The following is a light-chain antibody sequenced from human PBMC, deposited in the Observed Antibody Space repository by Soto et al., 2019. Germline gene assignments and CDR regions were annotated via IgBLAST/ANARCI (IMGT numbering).Light chain of an antibody. CDR1: SSDVGSYNY. CDR2: EVS. CDR3: SSYTSSSTLV. J-gene: IGLJ2*01. V-gene: IGLV2-14*01. Sequence: QSVLTQPASVSGSPGQSITISCTGTSSDVGSYNYVSWYQQHPGKAPKLMIYEVSDRPSGISSRFSGSKSGNTASLTISGLQAEDEADYYCSSYTSSSTLVFGGGTKVTVL.